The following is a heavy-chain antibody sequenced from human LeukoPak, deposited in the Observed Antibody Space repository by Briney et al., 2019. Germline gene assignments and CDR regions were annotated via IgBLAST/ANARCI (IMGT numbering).Heavy chain of an antibody. D-gene: IGHD3-10*01. CDR2: ISYDGSNK. V-gene: IGHV3-30-3*01. J-gene: IGHJ4*02. CDR1: GFTFSSYA. Sequence: GRSLRLSCAASGFTFSSYAMHWVRQAPGKGLEWVAVISYDGSNKYYADSVKGRFTISRDDSKNTLYLQMNSLRAEDTAVYYCTTGITMVRGVNHLIDYWGQGTLVTVSS. CDR3: TTGITMVRGVNHLIDY.